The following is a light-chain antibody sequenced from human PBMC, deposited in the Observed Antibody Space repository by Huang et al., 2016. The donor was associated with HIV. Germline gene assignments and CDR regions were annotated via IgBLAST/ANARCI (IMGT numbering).Light chain of an antibody. J-gene: IGKJ1*01. Sequence: EIVMTQSPATLSVSPGERATLSCRASQSVSDNLAWYQQKSGQAPRLLIYGASTMATGIPARVRGSVSGTEFTLTISSLQSEDYGIYWCLQYNSWPRTFGQGTKVEIK. CDR3: LQYNSWPRT. CDR2: GAS. CDR1: QSVSDN. V-gene: IGKV3-15*01.